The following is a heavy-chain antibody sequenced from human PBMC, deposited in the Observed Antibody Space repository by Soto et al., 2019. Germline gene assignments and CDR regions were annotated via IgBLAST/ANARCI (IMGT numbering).Heavy chain of an antibody. J-gene: IGHJ6*02. V-gene: IGHV1-69*13. CDR3: LLVRIVVVPHELAESPSYYYGMVV. CDR1: GGTCVRYA. CDR2: IIPIFGTA. Sequence: SVKVSCKASGGTCVRYAISGGGQAPGQGLEWMGWIIPIFGTANYAQKFQGRVTITADESTSTAYMELSSLRSEDTAVYYWLLVRIVVVPHELAESPSYYYGMVVWG. D-gene: IGHD2-2*01.